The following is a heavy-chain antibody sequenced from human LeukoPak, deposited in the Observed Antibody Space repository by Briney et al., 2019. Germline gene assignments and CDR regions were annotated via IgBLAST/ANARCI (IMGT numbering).Heavy chain of an antibody. CDR2: ISAYNGNT. D-gene: IGHD3-22*01. V-gene: IGHV1-18*01. Sequence: GASVKVSCKASGYTFTSYGISWVRQAPGQGLEWMGWISAYNGNTNYAQKLQGRVTMTTDTSTSTAYMELRSLRSDDTAVYYCARASSYYYDSSGYLILWGQGTLVTVSS. CDR1: GYTFTSYG. J-gene: IGHJ4*02. CDR3: ARASSYYYDSSGYLIL.